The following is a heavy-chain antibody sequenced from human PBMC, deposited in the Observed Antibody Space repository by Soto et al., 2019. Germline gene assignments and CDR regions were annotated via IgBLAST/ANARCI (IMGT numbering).Heavy chain of an antibody. Sequence: EVQLLESGGDLVQPGGSLRLSCAASGFTFSSYAMTWVRQSPGKGLEWVAALSGSGANTYYADSVKGRFTISRDNPQNTLYLLMNNLRAEDTAVYYCAKGRKTVTTGGFDYWGQGTLVTVSS. CDR1: GFTFSSYA. D-gene: IGHD1-26*01. CDR3: AKGRKTVTTGGFDY. CDR2: LSGSGANT. V-gene: IGHV3-23*01. J-gene: IGHJ4*02.